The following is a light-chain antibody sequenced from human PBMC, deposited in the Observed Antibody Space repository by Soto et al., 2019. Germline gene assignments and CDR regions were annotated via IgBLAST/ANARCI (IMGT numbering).Light chain of an antibody. J-gene: IGLJ1*01. V-gene: IGLV2-8*01. CDR1: SSDVGAYNY. CDR2: EVS. Sequence: SALTQPPSASGSPGQSVAISCTGTSSDVGAYNYVAWYQQHPGKVPKLMIYEVSKRPSGVPDRFSGSKSGNTASLTVSGLQADDEADYYCSSYACSDVFVFGTATKVTVL. CDR3: SSYACSDVFV.